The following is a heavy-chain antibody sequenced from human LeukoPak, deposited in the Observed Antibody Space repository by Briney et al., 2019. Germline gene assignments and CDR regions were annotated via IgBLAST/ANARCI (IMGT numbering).Heavy chain of an antibody. CDR2: IYSGGST. V-gene: IGHV4-4*09. Sequence: KPSETPSLTCTVSGGSISRYSWSWIRQPPGQGLEWIGYIYSGGSTNYNPSLKTRVTMSLDSSRHHFSLKLSSVTAADTAVYYCARLNDPQISYNWFDPWGQGTLVTVSS. J-gene: IGHJ5*02. D-gene: IGHD3-16*02. CDR3: ARLNDPQISYNWFDP. CDR1: GGSISRYS.